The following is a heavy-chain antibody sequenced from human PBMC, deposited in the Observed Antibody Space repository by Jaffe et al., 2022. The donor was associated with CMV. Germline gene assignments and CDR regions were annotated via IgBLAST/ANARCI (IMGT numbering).Heavy chain of an antibody. CDR2: ISGSGGNT. D-gene: IGHD3-16*01. CDR1: GFTFSSYA. V-gene: IGHV3-23*04. Sequence: EVQLVESGGGLVQPGGSLRLSCAASGFTFSSYAMSWVRQAPGKGLEWVSDISGSGGNTYYADSVKGRFTISRDNSKNTLYLQMNSLRAEDTAVYYCAKMNTPGETVDYWGQGTLVTVSS. CDR3: AKMNTPGETVDY. J-gene: IGHJ4*02.